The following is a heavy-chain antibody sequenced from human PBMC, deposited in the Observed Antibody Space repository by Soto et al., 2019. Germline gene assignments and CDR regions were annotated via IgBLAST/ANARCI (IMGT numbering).Heavy chain of an antibody. CDR1: GGSISSSNW. V-gene: IGHV4-4*02. D-gene: IGHD5-12*01. CDR3: ARDGPWLFDY. Sequence: QVQLQESGPGLVKPSGTLSLTCAVSGGSISSSNWWSWVRQPPGKGLEWIGEIYHSGSTNYNPSLRSQLTISVDKSKNQFSLKVSSVNAPDTAVYYCARDGPWLFDYWGQGTLVTVSS. J-gene: IGHJ4*02. CDR2: IYHSGST.